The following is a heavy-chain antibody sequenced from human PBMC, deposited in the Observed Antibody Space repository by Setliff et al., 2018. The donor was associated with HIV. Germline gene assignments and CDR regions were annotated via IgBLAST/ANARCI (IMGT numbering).Heavy chain of an antibody. CDR1: GYNFVDYS. D-gene: IGHD3-16*02. J-gene: IGHJ3*02. CDR3: ARPYDYVWGSYRYWDAFDI. CDR2: IYPVDSET. Sequence: LGESLKISCQGSGYNFVDYSIAWVRQVPGKGLEWMGIIYPVDSETRYSPSFQGQVTISADKSINTAYLQWTTLKASDSAMYYCARPYDYVWGSYRYWDAFDIWGQGTMVTVSS. V-gene: IGHV5-51*01.